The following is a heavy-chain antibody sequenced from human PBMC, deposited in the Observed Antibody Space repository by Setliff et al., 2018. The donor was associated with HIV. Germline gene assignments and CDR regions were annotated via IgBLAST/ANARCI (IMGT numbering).Heavy chain of an antibody. CDR3: ARDQPQDYDSLTGYYTGRYFDY. J-gene: IGHJ4*02. Sequence: SETLSLTCAVYSGSFSTYYWTWIRQSAGKGLEWIGHIYITGDTDYNPSLKSRVTISVDTSKNQFSLKLTSVTAADTAVYYCARDQPQDYDSLTGYYTGRYFDYWGRGTLVTVSS. CDR1: SGSFSTYY. D-gene: IGHD3-9*01. V-gene: IGHV4-59*10. CDR2: IYITGDT.